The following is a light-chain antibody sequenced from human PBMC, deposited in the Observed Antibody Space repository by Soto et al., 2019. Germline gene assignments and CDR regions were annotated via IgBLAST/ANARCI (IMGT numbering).Light chain of an antibody. CDR1: QSISSW. CDR2: KAS. Sequence: DIQMTQSPSTLSASVGDRVTITCRASQSISSWLAWYQQKPGKAPKLLIYKASSLESGVPSGFSGSGSGTEFTLTISSLQPDDFATYYCQQYNSYWTFGQGTKVDI. J-gene: IGKJ1*01. CDR3: QQYNSYWT. V-gene: IGKV1-5*03.